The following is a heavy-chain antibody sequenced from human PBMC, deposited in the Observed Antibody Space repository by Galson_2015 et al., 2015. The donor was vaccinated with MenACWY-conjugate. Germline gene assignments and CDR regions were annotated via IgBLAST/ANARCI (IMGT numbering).Heavy chain of an antibody. CDR3: ARGVNLASMAGY. CDR1: GGSINSYY. J-gene: IGHJ4*02. Sequence: SETLSLTCTVSGGSINSYYWSWIRQPPGKGLEWIGYMYYSGSANYNPSLKSRVTISVDTSMNQFSLTMTSVTAADTAVYYCARGVNLASMAGYWGQGTLVTVSS. CDR2: MYYSGSA. D-gene: IGHD3-3*02. V-gene: IGHV4-59*01.